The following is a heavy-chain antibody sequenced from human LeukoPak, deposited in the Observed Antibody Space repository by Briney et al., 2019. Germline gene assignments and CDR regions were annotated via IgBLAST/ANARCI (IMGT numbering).Heavy chain of an antibody. CDR1: EFTFNTCA. D-gene: IGHD6-25*01. J-gene: IGHJ4*02. CDR3: AKDRSGSGYFDY. Sequence: GGSLRLSCAASEFTFNTCAMGWARQAPGKGLEWDSGISGSGVSTYYADSVKGRFTISRDNSKNTLYLQMNSLRAEDTAVYYCAKDRSGSGYFDYWGQGALVTVSA. V-gene: IGHV3-23*01. CDR2: ISGSGVST.